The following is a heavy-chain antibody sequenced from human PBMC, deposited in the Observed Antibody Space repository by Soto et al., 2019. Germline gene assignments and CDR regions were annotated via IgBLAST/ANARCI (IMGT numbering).Heavy chain of an antibody. CDR1: GGSFSGYY. D-gene: IGHD3-16*01. V-gene: IGHV4-34*01. J-gene: IGHJ4*02. CDR3: AAERDILLYDYIWGSLGYFDY. CDR2: INHRGST. Sequence: QVQLQQWGAGLLKPSETLSLTCAVYGGSFSGYYWSWIRQPPGKGLEWMGEINHRGSTNYNPSPKSRVTISVETSTNQFSLKLSSVTAADTAVYYCAAERDILLYDYIWGSLGYFDYWGQGTLVTVSS.